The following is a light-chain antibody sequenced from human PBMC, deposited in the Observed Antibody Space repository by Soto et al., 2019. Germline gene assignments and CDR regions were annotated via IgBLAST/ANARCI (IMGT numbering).Light chain of an antibody. Sequence: EVVLMQSPDTLSLSPGERATLSCRASESISSHYIAWYQHKPGQAPRLLIFGASTRATGIPDRFSGSWSGPAFTLTISRLEPEDFAMYYCQNFGDSPFTFGPGTKVDIK. CDR3: QNFGDSPFT. CDR2: GAS. CDR1: ESISSHY. V-gene: IGKV3-20*01. J-gene: IGKJ3*01.